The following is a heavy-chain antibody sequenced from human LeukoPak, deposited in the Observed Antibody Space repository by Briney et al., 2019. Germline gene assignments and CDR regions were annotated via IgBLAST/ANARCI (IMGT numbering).Heavy chain of an antibody. CDR2: IKQDGSDK. D-gene: IGHD4-23*01. CDR3: ARGGGHLDC. V-gene: IGHV3-7*03. CDR1: GFIFSLYC. J-gene: IGHJ4*02. Sequence: GGSLRLSCAASGFIFSLYCMHWVRQAPGKGLEWVANIKQDGSDKYYLTSVRGRFTISRDNAKNSLFLQMNSLRVEDTAVYYCARGGGHLDCWGQGTLVTVSS.